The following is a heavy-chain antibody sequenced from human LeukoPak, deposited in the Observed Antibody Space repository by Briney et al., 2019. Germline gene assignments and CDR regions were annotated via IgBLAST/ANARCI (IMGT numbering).Heavy chain of an antibody. V-gene: IGHV4-4*07. CDR3: ARECRGGSCYVNYYYYYYMDV. Sequence: PSETLSLTCTVSGGSISSYYWSWIRQPAGKGLEWIGRIYTSGSTNYNPSLKSRVTMSVDTSKNQFSLKLSSMTAADTAVYYCARECRGGSCYVNYYYYYYMDVWGKGTTVTVSS. CDR2: IYTSGST. D-gene: IGHD2-15*01. J-gene: IGHJ6*03. CDR1: GGSISSYY.